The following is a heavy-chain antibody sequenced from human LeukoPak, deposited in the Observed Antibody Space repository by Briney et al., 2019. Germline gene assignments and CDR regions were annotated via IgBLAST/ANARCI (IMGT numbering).Heavy chain of an antibody. J-gene: IGHJ4*02. CDR2: IKQDGSDK. CDR1: GFTFSSYW. V-gene: IGHV3-7*01. D-gene: IGHD5-18*01. CDR3: AKSHSYGFDY. Sequence: PGGSLRLSCAASGFTFSSYWMSWVRQAPGKGLKWVANIKQDGSDKYYVDSVKGRFTISRDNAKNSLYLQMNSLRAEDTAVYYCAKSHSYGFDYWGQGTLVTVSS.